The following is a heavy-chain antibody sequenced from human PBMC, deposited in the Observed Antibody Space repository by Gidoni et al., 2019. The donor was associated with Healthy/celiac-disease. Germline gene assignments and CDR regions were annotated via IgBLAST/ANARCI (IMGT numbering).Heavy chain of an antibody. D-gene: IGHD3-10*01. CDR2: ISRSSSYT. J-gene: IGHJ6*02. V-gene: IGHV3-11*06. CDR3: ARDKSNGDAGSYYNEYYYYGMDV. CDR1: GFTFSDYY. Sequence: QVQLVESGGGLVKPGGSLRLSCAASGFTFSDYYLIRIRQAPGKGLEWVSYISRSSSYTNYADSVKGRFTISRDNAKNSLYLQMNSLRAEDTAVYYCARDKSNGDAGSYYNEYYYYGMDVWGQGTTVTVSS.